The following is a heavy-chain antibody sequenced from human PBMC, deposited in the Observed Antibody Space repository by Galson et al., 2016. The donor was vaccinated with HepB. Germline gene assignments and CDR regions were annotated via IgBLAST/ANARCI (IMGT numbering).Heavy chain of an antibody. CDR3: ARVPRDCTTGKCYVHGMDV. V-gene: IGHV3-11*01. D-gene: IGHD2-8*01. CDR2: ISYGSRAT. Sequence: SLRLSCAASGFTFSDYYMSWIRQAPGKGLEWVSYISYGSRATYYADSVKGRFTISRDNAKNSLYLLMNSLRVEHTAVYYCARVPRDCTTGKCYVHGMDVWGQGTTVTVSS. J-gene: IGHJ6*02. CDR1: GFTFSDYY.